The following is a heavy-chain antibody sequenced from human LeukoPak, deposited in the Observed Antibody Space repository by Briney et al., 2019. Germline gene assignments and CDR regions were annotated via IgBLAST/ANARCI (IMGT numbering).Heavy chain of an antibody. J-gene: IGHJ5*02. D-gene: IGHD3-10*01. V-gene: IGHV3-48*01. CDR1: GFTFSSYS. Sequence: GGSLRLSCAASGFTFSSYSMNWVRQAPGKGLEWISYISSASNTIYYADSVKGRFTISRDSAKNSVYLQMNSLRAEDTAMYYCARDGWFGDYNWFDPWGQGTLVTVSS. CDR2: ISSASNTI. CDR3: ARDGWFGDYNWFDP.